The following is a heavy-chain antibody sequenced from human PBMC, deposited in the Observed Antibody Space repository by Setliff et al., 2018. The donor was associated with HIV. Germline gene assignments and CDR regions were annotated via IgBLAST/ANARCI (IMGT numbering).Heavy chain of an antibody. J-gene: IGHJ6*04. CDR1: GGSISSSSYY. V-gene: IGHV4-39*07. CDR3: ARGPPPSGMDV. CDR2: IYCSGSA. Sequence: PSETLSLTCTVSGGSISSSSYYWGWIRQPPGKGLEWIGSIYCSGSAYYNPSLKSRITISVDTSKNQFSLKLSSVTAADTAVYYCARGPPPSGMDVWGKGTSVTVSS.